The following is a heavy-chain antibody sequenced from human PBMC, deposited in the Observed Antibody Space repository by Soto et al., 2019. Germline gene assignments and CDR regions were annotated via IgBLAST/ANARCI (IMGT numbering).Heavy chain of an antibody. CDR3: ERDLTSGPRAL. CDR1: GGTFSSYA. V-gene: IGHV1-69*13. Sequence: SVEVSCKASGGTFSSYAISWVRQAPGQGLEWMGGIIPIFGTANYAQKFQGRVTITAGESTSTAYMELSSLRSEDTAVYYCERDLTSGPRALWGQGTMVTVSS. CDR2: IIPIFGTA. J-gene: IGHJ3*01. D-gene: IGHD3-10*01.